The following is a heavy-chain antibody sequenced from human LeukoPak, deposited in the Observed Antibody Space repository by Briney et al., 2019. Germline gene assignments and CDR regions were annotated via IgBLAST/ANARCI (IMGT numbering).Heavy chain of an antibody. CDR2: ISGSDGST. CDR1: GFTFSSYA. D-gene: IGHD3-9*01. V-gene: IGHV3-23*01. Sequence: TGGSLRLSCAASGFTFSSYAMSWVRQAPGKGLEWVSAISGSDGSTYYADSVKGRFTISRDNSKNTLYLQMNSLRAEDTAVHYCAKDGTYYDILTGYHYFDYWGQGTLVTVSS. CDR3: AKDGTYYDILTGYHYFDY. J-gene: IGHJ4*02.